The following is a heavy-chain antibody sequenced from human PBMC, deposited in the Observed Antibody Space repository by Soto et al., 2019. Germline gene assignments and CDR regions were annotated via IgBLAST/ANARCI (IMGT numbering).Heavy chain of an antibody. V-gene: IGHV5-51*01. CDR3: ARGFTGSAGRFDP. Sequence: PGESLKISCKGSGYKFATYWIAWVRQMPGRGLEWMGVIYPGDSEISYNSSFRGHVTISAAKSPNIAYLQWDSLTASDRAIYYCARGFTGSAGRFDPWGQGTVVTVSS. CDR2: IYPGDSEI. CDR1: GYKFATYW. D-gene: IGHD2-8*02. J-gene: IGHJ5*02.